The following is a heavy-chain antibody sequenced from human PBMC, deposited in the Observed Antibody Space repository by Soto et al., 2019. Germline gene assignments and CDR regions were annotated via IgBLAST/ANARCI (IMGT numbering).Heavy chain of an antibody. Sequence: ASVKVSCKASGGTFRSYAISWVRQAPGQGLEWMGGIIPIFGTANYAQKFQGRVTITADESTSTAYMELSSLRSEDTAVYYCARATMVRGVGISFDYWGQGTLVTVSS. V-gene: IGHV1-69*13. CDR1: GGTFRSYA. CDR2: IIPIFGTA. D-gene: IGHD3-10*01. CDR3: ARATMVRGVGISFDY. J-gene: IGHJ4*02.